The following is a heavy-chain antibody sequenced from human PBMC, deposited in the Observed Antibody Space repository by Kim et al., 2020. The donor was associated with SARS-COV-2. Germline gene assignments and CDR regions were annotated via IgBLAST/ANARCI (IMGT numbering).Heavy chain of an antibody. D-gene: IGHD2-2*01. Sequence: GGSLRLSCAASGFSFSSYCMNWVRQAPGKGPEWVANITYDGSDKYYADSVKGRFTISRDNAKNSLYLQMNSLRAEDTAVYYCAKGPMCGSNRRGFDYWG. V-gene: IGHV3-7*01. J-gene: IGHJ4*01. CDR3: AKGPMCGSNRRGFDY. CDR2: ITYDGSDK. CDR1: GFSFSSYC.